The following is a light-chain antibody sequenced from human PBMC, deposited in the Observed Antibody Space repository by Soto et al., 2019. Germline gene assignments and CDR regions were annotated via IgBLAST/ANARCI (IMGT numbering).Light chain of an antibody. Sequence: EIVMTQSPGTLAVSPGERAMLSCRASQSFRGLLAWYQQKPGQAPRLLIYDAYNRATGIPPRFSGSGSGTDFTLTISSLEPEDSAVYYCQQRHMWPITFGQGTRLEIK. J-gene: IGKJ5*01. CDR2: DAY. V-gene: IGKV3-11*01. CDR3: QQRHMWPIT. CDR1: QSFRGL.